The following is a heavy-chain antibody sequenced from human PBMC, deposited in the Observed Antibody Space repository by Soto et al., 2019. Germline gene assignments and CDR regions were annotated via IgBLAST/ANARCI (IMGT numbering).Heavy chain of an antibody. Sequence: QVQLQESGPGLVKPSGTLSLTCAVSGGSISSSNWWSWVRQPPGKGLEWIGEIYHIGSTNYNPSLRSRVTISVDKSKNQFSLKLSSVTAADTAVYYCARVRSRYCSSTSCYSFDYWGQGTLVTVSS. D-gene: IGHD2-2*01. CDR2: IYHIGST. J-gene: IGHJ4*02. V-gene: IGHV4-4*02. CDR3: ARVRSRYCSSTSCYSFDY. CDR1: GGSISSSNW.